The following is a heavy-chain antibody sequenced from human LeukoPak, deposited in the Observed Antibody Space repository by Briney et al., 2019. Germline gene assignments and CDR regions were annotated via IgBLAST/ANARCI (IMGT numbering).Heavy chain of an antibody. J-gene: IGHJ4*02. CDR2: FDPEDGET. V-gene: IGHV1-24*01. D-gene: IGHD6-13*01. CDR3: ATDGIAAAAHPYFDY. CDR1: GYTLTELS. Sequence: ASVKVSCKVSGYTLTELSMHWVRQAPGKGLEWMGGFDPEDGETIYAQKFQGRVTMTEDTSTDTAYMELSSLRSEDTAVYYCATDGIAAAAHPYFDYWGQGTLVTVSS.